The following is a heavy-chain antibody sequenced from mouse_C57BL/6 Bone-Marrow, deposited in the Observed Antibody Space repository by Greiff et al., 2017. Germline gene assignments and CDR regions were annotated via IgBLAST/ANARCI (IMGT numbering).Heavy chain of an antibody. J-gene: IGHJ1*03. Sequence: EVQLQQSGAELVRPGASVKLSCTASGFNIKDDYMHWVKQRPEQGLEWIGWIDPENGDTEYASKFQGKATITADTSSNTAYLQLSSLTSEDTAVYYCTTGGNYGYFDVWGTGTTVTVSS. D-gene: IGHD2-1*01. CDR2: IDPENGDT. CDR3: TTGGNYGYFDV. CDR1: GFNIKDDY. V-gene: IGHV14-4*01.